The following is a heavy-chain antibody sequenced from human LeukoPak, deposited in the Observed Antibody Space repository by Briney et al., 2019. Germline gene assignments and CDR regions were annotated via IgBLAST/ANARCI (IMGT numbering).Heavy chain of an antibody. J-gene: IGHJ4*02. V-gene: IGHV3-74*01. CDR3: AKDLAGSIDY. CDR2: ITSDGSTT. Sequence: PGGSLRLSCAASGFTFSSYALSWVRQAPGKGLVWVSLITSDGSTTRYADSVKGRFTISRDNSKNTLYLLMSSLRAEDTAVCYCAKDLAGSIDYWGQGDLVTVSS. CDR1: GFTFSSYA. D-gene: IGHD6-19*01.